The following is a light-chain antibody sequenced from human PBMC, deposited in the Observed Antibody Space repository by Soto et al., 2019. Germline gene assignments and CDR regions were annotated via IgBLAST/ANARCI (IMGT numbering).Light chain of an antibody. CDR1: QSVTTF. CDR3: QQSYNSPRT. CDR2: RAS. Sequence: DIQMTQSPSSLSASVGDRVTITCRTSQSVTTFLNWYQQKPGEAPKLLIYRASTVQNGVPSRFSGSGYGADFALTISSLQPEDFATYYCQQSYNSPRTFGQGTKVEV. J-gene: IGKJ1*01. V-gene: IGKV1-39*01.